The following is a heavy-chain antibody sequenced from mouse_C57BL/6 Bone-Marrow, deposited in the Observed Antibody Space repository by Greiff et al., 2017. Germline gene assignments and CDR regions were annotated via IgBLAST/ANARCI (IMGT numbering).Heavy chain of an antibody. Sequence: QVQLKESGAELVRPGTSVKVSCKASGYAFTNYLIEWVKQRPGQGLEWIGVINPGSGGTNYNEKFKGKATLTADKSSSTAYMQLSSLTSEDSAVYFCAREGTTVVARYFDVWGTGTTVTVSS. V-gene: IGHV1-54*01. CDR2: INPGSGGT. J-gene: IGHJ1*03. CDR3: AREGTTVVARYFDV. D-gene: IGHD1-1*01. CDR1: GYAFTNYL.